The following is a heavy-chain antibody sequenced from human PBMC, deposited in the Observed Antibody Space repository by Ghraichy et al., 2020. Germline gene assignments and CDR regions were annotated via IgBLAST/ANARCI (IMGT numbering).Heavy chain of an antibody. D-gene: IGHD4-23*01. J-gene: IGHJ6*02. Sequence: GGSLRLSCAASGFTFSSYCMNWVRQSPGKGLEWVSYIISSSRTISYADSVKGLFTFSRDNAQDSLHLQMTSLRGEDTAIYYCARASRVVRFYYYDGMDVWCQGPPVTVSS. CDR3: ARASRVVRFYYYDGMDV. CDR1: GFTFSSYC. V-gene: IGHV3-48*01. CDR2: IISSSRTI.